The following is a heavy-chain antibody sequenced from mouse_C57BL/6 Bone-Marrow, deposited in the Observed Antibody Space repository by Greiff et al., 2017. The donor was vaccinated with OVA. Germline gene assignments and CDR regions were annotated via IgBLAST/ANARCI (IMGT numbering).Heavy chain of an antibody. CDR2: INYDGSST. Sequence: DVKLVESEGGLVQPGSSMKLSCTASGFTFSDYYMAWVRQVPEKGLEWVANINYDGSSTYYLDSLKSRFIISRDNAKNILYLQMSSLKSEDTATYYCARGEGDAMDYWGQGTSVTVSS. J-gene: IGHJ4*01. CDR1: GFTFSDYY. CDR3: ARGEGDAMDY. V-gene: IGHV5-16*01.